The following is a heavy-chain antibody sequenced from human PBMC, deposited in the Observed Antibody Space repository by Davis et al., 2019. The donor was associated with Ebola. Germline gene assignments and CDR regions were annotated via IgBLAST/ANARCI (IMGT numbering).Heavy chain of an antibody. D-gene: IGHD3-9*01. V-gene: IGHV3-30*18. CDR1: GFTFSSYG. CDR3: AKDVRRYFDWPSGMDV. J-gene: IGHJ6*04. Sequence: GESLKISCAASGFTFSSYGMHWVRQAPGKGLEWVAVISYDGSNKYYADSVKGRFTISRDNSKNTLYLQMNSLRAEDTAVYYCAKDVRRYFDWPSGMDVWGKGTTVTVSS. CDR2: ISYDGSNK.